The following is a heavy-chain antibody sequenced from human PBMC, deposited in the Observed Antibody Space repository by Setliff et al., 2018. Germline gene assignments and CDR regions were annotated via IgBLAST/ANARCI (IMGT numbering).Heavy chain of an antibody. D-gene: IGHD2-2*01. V-gene: IGHV2-5*02. J-gene: IGHJ4*02. CDR1: GFSISTSGVG. CDR2: IYWDDDK. Sequence: SGPTLVNPTQTLTLTCTFSGFSISTSGVGVGWIRQPPGKPLEWLALIYWDDDKRYSPSLRDRLTITKDTSKRQVVLTMTDMDPVDTATYYCAHGPGYCFTTTCWNFDYWGQGTPVTVSS. CDR3: AHGPGYCFTTTCWNFDY.